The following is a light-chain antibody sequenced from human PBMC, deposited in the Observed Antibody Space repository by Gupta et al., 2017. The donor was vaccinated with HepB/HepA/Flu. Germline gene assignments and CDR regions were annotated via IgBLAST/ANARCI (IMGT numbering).Light chain of an antibody. CDR3: LQYSTYPWT. V-gene: IGKV1-17*01. CDR1: QGIGIY. CDR2: NAS. J-gene: IGKJ1*01. Sequence: QMTQSPSPLSASVGDRVTITRRSSQGIGIYLGWYQQKPGEAPKRLIYNASSLQSGVPSGFSGSGSGTEFTLTISSLQPEDFATYYCLQYSTYPWTFGQGTKVEI.